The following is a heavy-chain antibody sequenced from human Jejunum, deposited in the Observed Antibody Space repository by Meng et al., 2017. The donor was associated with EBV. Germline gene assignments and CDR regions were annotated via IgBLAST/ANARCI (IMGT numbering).Heavy chain of an antibody. V-gene: IGHV1-69-2*01. Sequence: EVQLVQSVAEVKKPGATVKVSCKVSGHVFTDYYIHWVQQAPGKGLEWMGLVDPEDGEVKYAEKFQGRVTITADTSTDTAYLELSSLRSEDTAMYYCATVNFYDTPSFWGQGTLGTVAS. J-gene: IGHJ4*02. CDR1: GHVFTDYY. D-gene: IGHD3-22*01. CDR2: VDPEDGEV. CDR3: ATVNFYDTPSF.